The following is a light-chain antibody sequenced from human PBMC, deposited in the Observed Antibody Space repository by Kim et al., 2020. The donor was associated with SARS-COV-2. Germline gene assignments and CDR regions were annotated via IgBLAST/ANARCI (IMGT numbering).Light chain of an antibody. CDR3: QAWDSSTEV. Sequence: VSPGQTASIPCSGDKLGDKYACWYQQKPGQSPVLVIYKASKRPSGIPERFSGSNSGNTATLTISGTQAMDEADYYCQAWDSSTEVFGTGTKVTVL. CDR1: KLGDKY. CDR2: KAS. V-gene: IGLV3-1*01. J-gene: IGLJ1*01.